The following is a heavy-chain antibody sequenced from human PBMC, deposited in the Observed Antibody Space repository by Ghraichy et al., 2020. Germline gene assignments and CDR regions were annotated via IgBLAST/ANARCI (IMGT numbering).Heavy chain of an antibody. J-gene: IGHJ3*02. D-gene: IGHD3-22*01. V-gene: IGHV4-59*01. CDR2: IYYSGST. Sequence: SETLSLTCTVSGGSISSYYWSWIRQPPGKGLEWIGYIYYSGSTNYNPSLKSRVTISVDTSKNQFSLKLSSVTAADTAVYYCARERHYYDSSPSAQAFDIWGQGTMVTVSS. CDR3: ARERHYYDSSPSAQAFDI. CDR1: GGSISSYY.